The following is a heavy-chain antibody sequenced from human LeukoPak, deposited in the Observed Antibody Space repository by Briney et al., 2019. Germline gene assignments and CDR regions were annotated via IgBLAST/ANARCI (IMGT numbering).Heavy chain of an antibody. CDR2: INHSGST. Sequence: SETLSLTCAVYGGSFSGYYWSWIRQPPGKGLEWIGEINHSGSTNYNPSLKSRVTISVDTSKNQSSLKLSSVTAADTAVYYCARDYCSSTSCWMYAFDIWGQGTMVTVSS. CDR3: ARDYCSSTSCWMYAFDI. CDR1: GGSFSGYY. D-gene: IGHD2-2*01. V-gene: IGHV4-34*01. J-gene: IGHJ3*02.